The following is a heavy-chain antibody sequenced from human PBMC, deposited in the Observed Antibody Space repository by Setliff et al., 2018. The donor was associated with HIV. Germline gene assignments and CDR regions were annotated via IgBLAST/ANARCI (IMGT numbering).Heavy chain of an antibody. D-gene: IGHD6-19*01. CDR1: GFNFSDDY. V-gene: IGHV3-11*05. Sequence: SLRLSCVVSGFNFSDDYMSWIRQAPGKGLEWVSYISSSGSFTNYADSVKGRFTISRDNAKNSLYLQMNSLRAEDTAVYYCARDGSYISGGYWGQGTLVTVSS. CDR3: ARDGSYISGGY. J-gene: IGHJ4*02. CDR2: ISSSGSFT.